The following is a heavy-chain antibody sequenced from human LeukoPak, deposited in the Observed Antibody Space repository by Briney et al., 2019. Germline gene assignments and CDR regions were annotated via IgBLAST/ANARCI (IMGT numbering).Heavy chain of an antibody. V-gene: IGHV1-18*01. D-gene: IGHD5-12*01. J-gene: IGHJ6*02. CDR2: ISANGET. Sequence: ASVKVSCKASGYTLHNFGISWVRQAPGQGLEWLGWISANGETKYAEKVQGRVTMTTDTFTSTAYMELRSLTSDDTAAYYCARVRIESGYRRFSNRYYYYYGMDVWGQGTTVTVSS. CDR1: GYTLHNFG. CDR3: ARVRIESGYRRFSNRYYYYYGMDV.